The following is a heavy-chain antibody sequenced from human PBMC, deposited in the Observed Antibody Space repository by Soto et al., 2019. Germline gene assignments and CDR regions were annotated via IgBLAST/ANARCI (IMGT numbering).Heavy chain of an antibody. CDR3: ARADAWALPGYRFDY. D-gene: IGHD3-16*02. Sequence: QAQLVESGGGVVKPGRSLRLSCAASGFTFSSYAMHWVRQAPGKGLEWVAVISYDGSEKHHADSVKGRFTISRDNSKNTLYLQMDSLRPEDTAVYYCARADAWALPGYRFDYWGQGTLITVSS. CDR1: GFTFSSYA. V-gene: IGHV3-30-3*01. J-gene: IGHJ4*02. CDR2: ISYDGSEK.